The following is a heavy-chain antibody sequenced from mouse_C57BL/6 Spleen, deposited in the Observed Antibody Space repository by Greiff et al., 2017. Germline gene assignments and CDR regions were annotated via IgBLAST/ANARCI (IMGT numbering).Heavy chain of an antibody. CDR1: GYAFSSYW. Sequence: QVQLQQSGAELVQPGASVKISCKASGYAFSSYWMNWVKQRPGTGLAWIGQIYPGDGDTNYNGKFKGQAPLTADKSSSTACMQLSRLTSEDSAVYFFARWNYGSSFLYFDYWGQGTTLTVSS. D-gene: IGHD1-1*01. CDR2: IYPGDGDT. CDR3: ARWNYGSSFLYFDY. V-gene: IGHV1-80*01. J-gene: IGHJ2*01.